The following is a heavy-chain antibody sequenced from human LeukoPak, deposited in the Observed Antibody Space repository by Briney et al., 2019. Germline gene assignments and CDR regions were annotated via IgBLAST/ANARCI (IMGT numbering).Heavy chain of an antibody. CDR3: TRDAYNFNDFDY. J-gene: IGHJ4*02. V-gene: IGHV3-30*01. D-gene: IGHD5-24*01. CDR1: EFTFSHFA. CDR2: VSSHGNDG. Sequence: GRSLRLSCAVSEFTFSHFAMHWVRQAPGKGLEWVAVVSSHGNDGYYADSVEGRFTITRDNSKNTLYLQIDSLRAEDTAIYYCTRDAYNFNDFDYWGQGTLVTVSS.